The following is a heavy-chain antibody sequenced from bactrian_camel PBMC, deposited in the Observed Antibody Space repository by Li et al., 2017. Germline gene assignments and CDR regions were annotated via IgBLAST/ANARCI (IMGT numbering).Heavy chain of an antibody. CDR3: AAKSMWGRGGYCGQIRDPSEFAS. J-gene: IGHJ4*01. D-gene: IGHD2*01. CDR2: LDATGATT. Sequence: VQLVESGGGSVQAGGSLTLSCIASGKIESDSYCMAWIRQAPGKAHEWVARLDATGATTYATPAEGRFTISQGATKDIVTLQMTSLEPEDTGMYYCAAKSMWGRGGYCGQIRDPSEFASWGQGTQVTVS. CDR1: GKIESDSYC. V-gene: IGHV3S40*01.